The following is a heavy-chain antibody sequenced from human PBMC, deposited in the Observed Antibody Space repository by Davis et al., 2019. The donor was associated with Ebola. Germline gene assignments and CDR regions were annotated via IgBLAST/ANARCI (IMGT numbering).Heavy chain of an antibody. CDR2: INARASST. CDR1: GFAFSSYA. J-gene: IGHJ4*02. V-gene: IGHV3-23*01. Sequence: PGGSLRLSCAASGFAFSSYAMSWVRQAPGKGLDWVSTINARASSTYYADSVKGRFTVSRDNSKNTLYLQMSSLRVEDTALYYCARGGETRLNVWGQGTLVTVSS. CDR3: ARGGETRLNV. D-gene: IGHD3-16*01.